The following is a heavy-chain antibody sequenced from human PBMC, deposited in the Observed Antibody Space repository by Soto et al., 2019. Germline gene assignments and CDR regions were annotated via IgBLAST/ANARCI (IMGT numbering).Heavy chain of an antibody. J-gene: IGHJ5*02. CDR3: VKPIVGAPWRFDP. D-gene: IGHD1-26*01. Sequence: HPGGSLRLSCAASGFIFNNYALSWVRHAPGKGLEWVSAVSSGGGNTYYADSVKGRFTISRDNSKNMLYLQMNSLRADDTAVYYCVKPIVGAPWRFDPWGQGTLVTVSS. CDR1: GFIFNNYA. CDR2: VSSGGGNT. V-gene: IGHV3-23*01.